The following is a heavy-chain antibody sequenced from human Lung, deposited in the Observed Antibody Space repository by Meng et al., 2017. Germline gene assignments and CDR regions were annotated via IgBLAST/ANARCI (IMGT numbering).Heavy chain of an antibody. D-gene: IGHD6-6*01. CDR2: ISAYNGNT. CDR3: AASTSIAGSPFDY. V-gene: IGHV1-18*01. CDR1: CYTFTSYG. J-gene: IGHJ4*02. Sequence: QGQVVASGAEVKKPGAAGKVSCKASCYTFTSYGISWVRQAPGQGLEWMGWISAYNGNTNYAQKLQGRVTMTTDTSTSTAYMELRSLRSDDTAVYYCAASTSIAGSPFDYWGQGTLVTVSS.